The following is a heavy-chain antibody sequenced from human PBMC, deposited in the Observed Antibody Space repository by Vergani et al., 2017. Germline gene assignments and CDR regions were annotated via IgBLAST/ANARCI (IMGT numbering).Heavy chain of an antibody. D-gene: IGHD2-2*02. J-gene: IGHJ4*02. CDR3: AKETQDDTVEAPAAIQGTFDN. Sequence: QVQLVESGGGVVQPGRSLRLSCAASGLTFSNYAMHWVRQAPGKGLEWVAVIWSDGSKKYYGDSVRGRFTISRDNSKNTLYLQMSSLRAEDTAVYYCAKETQDDTVEAPAAIQGTFDNWGQGTLVTVSS. CDR1: GLTFSNYA. V-gene: IGHV3-33*06. CDR2: IWSDGSKK.